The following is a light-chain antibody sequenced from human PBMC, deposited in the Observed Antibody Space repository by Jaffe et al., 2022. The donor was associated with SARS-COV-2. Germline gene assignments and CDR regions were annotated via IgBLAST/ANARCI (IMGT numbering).Light chain of an antibody. CDR3: SSYTSNSTVL. Sequence: QSALTQPASVSGSPGQSITISCTGTSNDIGAYNYVSWYQHHPGKAPKLMIRSVSIRPSGVSDRFSGSKSSNTASLTISGLQAEDEADYYCSSYTSNSTVLFGGGTKLTVL. V-gene: IGLV2-14*03. J-gene: IGLJ2*01. CDR1: SNDIGAYNY. CDR2: SVS.